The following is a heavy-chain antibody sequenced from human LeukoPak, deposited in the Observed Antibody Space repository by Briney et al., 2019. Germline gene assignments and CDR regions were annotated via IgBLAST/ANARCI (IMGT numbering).Heavy chain of an antibody. V-gene: IGHV3-11*04. CDR1: GFTFNDYY. Sequence: SGGSLRLSCAASGFTFNDYYMSWIRQAPGTGLEWVSYMSSSGSTIYYADSVKGRFTISRDNAKNSLYLQMNSLRAEDTAVYYCARESRQWLVLGGVDYWGQGTLVTVSS. CDR3: ARESRQWLVLGGVDY. CDR2: MSSSGSTI. J-gene: IGHJ4*02. D-gene: IGHD6-19*01.